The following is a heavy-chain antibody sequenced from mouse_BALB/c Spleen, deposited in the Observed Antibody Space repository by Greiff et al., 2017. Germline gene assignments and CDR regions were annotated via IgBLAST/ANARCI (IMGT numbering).Heavy chain of an antibody. Sequence: EVQLQQSGPELVKPGASVKISCKASGYTFTDYNMHWVKQSHGKSLEWIGYIYPYNGGTGYNQKFKSKATLTVDNSSSTAYMELRSLTSEDSAVYYCATHRYEAWFAYWGQGTLVTVSA. D-gene: IGHD2-14*01. CDR1: GYTFTDYN. CDR3: ATHRYEAWFAY. J-gene: IGHJ3*01. V-gene: IGHV1S29*02. CDR2: IYPYNGGT.